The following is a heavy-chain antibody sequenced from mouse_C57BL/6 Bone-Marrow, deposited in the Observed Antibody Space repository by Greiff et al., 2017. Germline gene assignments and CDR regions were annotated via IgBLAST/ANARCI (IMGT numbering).Heavy chain of an antibody. CDR3: ARDYYGSSYGYFDV. Sequence: EVKLVESGGGLVKPGGSLKLSCAASGFTFSDYGMHWVRQAPEKGLEWVAYISSGSSTIYYADTVKGRFTISRDNATNTLFLQMTSLRSEDTAMYYCARDYYGSSYGYFDVWGTGTTVTVSS. J-gene: IGHJ1*03. D-gene: IGHD1-1*01. V-gene: IGHV5-17*01. CDR1: GFTFSDYG. CDR2: ISSGSSTI.